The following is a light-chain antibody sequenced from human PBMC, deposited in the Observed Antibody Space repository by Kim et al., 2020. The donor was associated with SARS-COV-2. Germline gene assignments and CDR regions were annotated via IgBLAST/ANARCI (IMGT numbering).Light chain of an antibody. CDR2: DVS. CDR3: CSYAGSSWV. V-gene: IGLV2-11*01. J-gene: IGLJ3*02. CDR1: SIDVGGYTY. Sequence: PGQSVTDSCTGTSIDVGGYTYVSWYQQHPDKAPKLMIYDVSKRPSGVPDRFSGSKSGNTASLTISGLQAEDEADYYCCSYAGSSWVFGGGTQLTVL.